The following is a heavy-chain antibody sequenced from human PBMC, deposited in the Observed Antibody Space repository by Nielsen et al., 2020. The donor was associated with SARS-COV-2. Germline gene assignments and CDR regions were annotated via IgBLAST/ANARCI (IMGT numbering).Heavy chain of an antibody. V-gene: IGHV3-52*01. CDR3: AREGRAAAMWVWFDP. J-gene: IGHJ5*02. CDR2: IKCDGSEK. Sequence: GGSLRLSCAASGFTFSSSWMHWVCQAPEKGLEWVADIKCDGSEKYYVDSVKGRLTISRDNAKNSLYLQVNSLRAEDMTVYYCAREGRAAAMWVWFDPWGQGTLVTVSS. D-gene: IGHD2-2*01. CDR1: GFTFSSSW.